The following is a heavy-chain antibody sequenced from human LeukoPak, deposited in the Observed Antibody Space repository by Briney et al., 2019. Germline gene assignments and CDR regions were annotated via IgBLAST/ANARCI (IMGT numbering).Heavy chain of an antibody. Sequence: ASVKVSCKASGYTFTGYYMHWGRQAPAQGLEWMGWINPNSGGTNYAQKFQGRVTITRDTSIITAYMELSRLRTDDTAVYYCAKNYYDSSGYYRGFAFDIWGQGTMVTVSS. CDR3: AKNYYDSSGYYRGFAFDI. V-gene: IGHV1-2*02. D-gene: IGHD3-22*01. CDR1: GYTFTGYY. J-gene: IGHJ3*02. CDR2: INPNSGGT.